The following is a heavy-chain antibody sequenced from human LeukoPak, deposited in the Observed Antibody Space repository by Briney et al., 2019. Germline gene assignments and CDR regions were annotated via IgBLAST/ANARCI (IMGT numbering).Heavy chain of an antibody. V-gene: IGHV1-69*05. J-gene: IGHJ6*03. Sequence: SVKVSCKASGGTFSSYAISWVRQAPGQGLEWMGGIIPIFGTANYAQKFQGRVTITTDESTSTAYMELSSLRSEDTAVYYCARGSIAARPGYYYYMDGWGKGTTVTVSS. CDR3: ARGSIAARPGYYYYMDG. CDR1: GGTFSSYA. CDR2: IIPIFGTA. D-gene: IGHD6-6*01.